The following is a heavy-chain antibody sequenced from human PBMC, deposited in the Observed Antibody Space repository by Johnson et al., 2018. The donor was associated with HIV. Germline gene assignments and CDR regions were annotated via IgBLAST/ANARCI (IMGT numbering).Heavy chain of an antibody. J-gene: IGHJ3*02. CDR1: GFTFSSYA. Sequence: QVQLVESGGGVVQPGRSLRLSCAASGFTFSSYAMHWVRQAPGKGLEWVAVISYDGSSKYYADSVKGRFTLSRDNSKNTLYLHMNSLRAEDTAVYYCTREEGGTYYSVDAFDIWSQGTMVTVSS. V-gene: IGHV3-30*14. CDR3: TREEGGTYYSVDAFDI. D-gene: IGHD1-26*01. CDR2: ISYDGSSK.